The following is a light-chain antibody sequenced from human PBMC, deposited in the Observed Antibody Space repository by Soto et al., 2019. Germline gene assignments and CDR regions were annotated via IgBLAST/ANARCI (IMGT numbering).Light chain of an antibody. Sequence: EVVMTQSPATLSVSPGERPTLSCRASQSVSNNLAWYQQKPGQAPRLLIYGASTRATGIPARFSGSGSGTEFTLTISSLQSEDFAVYYCQQYNNWWTFGQGTKVEIK. CDR2: GAS. V-gene: IGKV3-15*01. CDR1: QSVSNN. CDR3: QQYNNWWT. J-gene: IGKJ1*01.